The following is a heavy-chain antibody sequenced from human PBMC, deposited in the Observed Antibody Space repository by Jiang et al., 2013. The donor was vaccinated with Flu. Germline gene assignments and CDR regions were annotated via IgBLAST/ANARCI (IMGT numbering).Heavy chain of an antibody. D-gene: IGHD4-17*01. CDR2: ISSSGSTI. Sequence: KGLEWVSYISSSGSTIYYADSVKGRFTISRDNAKNSLYLQMNSLRAEDTAVYYCASVTTVTKQIDYWGQGTLVTVSS. J-gene: IGHJ4*02. CDR3: ASVTTVTKQIDY. V-gene: IGHV3-48*03.